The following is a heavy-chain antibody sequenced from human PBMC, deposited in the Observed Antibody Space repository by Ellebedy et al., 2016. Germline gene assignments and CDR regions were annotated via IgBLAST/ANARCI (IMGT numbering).Heavy chain of an antibody. Sequence: GGSLRLXXAASGFTFSAYTMNWVRQAPGKGLEWVSSIAPSGGSIFYAKSVEGRFSISRDNAKNSLYLQMNSLRAEDTAVFYCARVATDFWSGLGTDYYYYMDVWGKGTTVTVSS. CDR3: ARVATDFWSGLGTDYYYYMDV. CDR1: GFTFSAYT. V-gene: IGHV3-21*04. D-gene: IGHD3-3*01. CDR2: IAPSGGSI. J-gene: IGHJ6*03.